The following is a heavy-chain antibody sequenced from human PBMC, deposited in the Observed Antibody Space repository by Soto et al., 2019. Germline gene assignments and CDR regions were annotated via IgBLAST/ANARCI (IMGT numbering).Heavy chain of an antibody. D-gene: IGHD3-3*02. CDR1: VCTFNTYA. J-gene: IGHJ3*02. CDR3: ATFTSGRPFET. CDR2: ISGSGFST. Sequence: PVGSLRLSCAASVCTFNTYAMSCVRQAPGQGLEWVSAISGSGFSTYYADSVKGRFSISSDSSKHTLFLPMNSLRADDTAVYFCATFTSGRPFETWGHGTMVIVS. V-gene: IGHV3-23*01.